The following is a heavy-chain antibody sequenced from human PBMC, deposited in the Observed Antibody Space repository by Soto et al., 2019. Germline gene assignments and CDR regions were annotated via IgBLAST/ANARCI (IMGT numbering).Heavy chain of an antibody. CDR2: IYYSGST. V-gene: IGHV4-30-4*02. J-gene: IGHJ5*02. Sequence: SETLSLTCSVSGGSISSGDYYWNWIRQPPGKGLEWIGYIYYSGSTYYNPALKSRVTISVDTSKSQFSLKLSSVTAADTAVYYCAKDSGYHYSYFRWFDPWGQGTLVTVSS. CDR1: GGSISSGDYY. CDR3: AKDSGYHYSYFRWFDP. D-gene: IGHD5-18*01.